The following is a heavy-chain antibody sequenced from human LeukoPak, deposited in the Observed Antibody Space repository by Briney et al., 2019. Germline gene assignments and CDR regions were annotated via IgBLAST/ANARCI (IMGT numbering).Heavy chain of an antibody. CDR1: GGTFSSYA. V-gene: IGHV1-69*13. Sequence: SVKVSCKASGGTFSSYAISWVRQAPGQGLEWMGGIIPIFGTANYAQKFQGRVTITADESTSTAYMELSSLRSEDTAVYYCARAGGDYVWGSYRFGVYFDYWGQGTLVTVSS. CDR3: ARAGGDYVWGSYRFGVYFDY. D-gene: IGHD3-16*02. CDR2: IIPIFGTA. J-gene: IGHJ4*02.